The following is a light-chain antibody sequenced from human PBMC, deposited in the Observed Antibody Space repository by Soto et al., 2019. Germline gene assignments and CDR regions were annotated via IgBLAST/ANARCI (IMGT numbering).Light chain of an antibody. CDR3: QQYNNWSRA. J-gene: IGKJ1*01. CDR2: GAS. V-gene: IGKV3-15*01. CDR1: QSVSSN. Sequence: EIVMTQSPATLSVSPGERATLSCRASQSVSSNLAWYQQKPGQAPRLLIYGASTRAAGIPAWCSGSGSGTEFTLTISSLQSEDFAVYDWQQYNNWSRAFGQGTKVEI.